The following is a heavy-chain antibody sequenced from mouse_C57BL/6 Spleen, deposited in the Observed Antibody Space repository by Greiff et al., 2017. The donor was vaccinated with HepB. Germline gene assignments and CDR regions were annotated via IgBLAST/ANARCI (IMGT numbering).Heavy chain of an antibody. CDR2: INPNNGGT. Sequence: EVQLQQSGPELVKPGASVKISCKASGYTFTDYYMNWVKQSHGKSLEWIGDINPNNGGTSYNQKFKGKATLTVDKSSSTAYMELRSLTSEDSAVYYCARGEDYDGYLDYWGQGTTLTVSS. CDR1: GYTFTDYY. J-gene: IGHJ2*01. V-gene: IGHV1-26*01. CDR3: ARGEDYDGYLDY. D-gene: IGHD2-3*01.